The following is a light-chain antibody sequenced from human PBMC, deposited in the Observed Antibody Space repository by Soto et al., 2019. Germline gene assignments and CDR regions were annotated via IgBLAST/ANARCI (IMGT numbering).Light chain of an antibody. CDR3: SSYTSSSTYV. Sequence: QSALTQPASVSGSPGQSITISCTGTSSDVGGYNHVSWYQQHPGKAPKLMIFDVSNRPSGVSNRFSGSKSGYTASLTISGLQAEDEADYYCSSYTSSSTYVFGTGTKLTVL. CDR1: SSDVGGYNH. CDR2: DVS. V-gene: IGLV2-14*03. J-gene: IGLJ1*01.